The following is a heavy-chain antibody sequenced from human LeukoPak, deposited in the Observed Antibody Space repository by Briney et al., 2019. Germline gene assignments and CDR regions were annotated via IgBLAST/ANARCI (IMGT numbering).Heavy chain of an antibody. CDR1: GGSITGYY. CDR2: IYTSGST. CDR3: ARDLGYDFWSGYPGPYAFDI. V-gene: IGHV4-4*07. D-gene: IGHD3-3*01. J-gene: IGHJ3*02. Sequence: SETLSLTCTVSGGSITGYYWSWIRQPAGKGLEWIGRIYTSGSTNYNPSLKSRVTMSVDTSKNQFSLKLSSVTAADTAVYYCARDLGYDFWSGYPGPYAFDIWGQGTMVTVSS.